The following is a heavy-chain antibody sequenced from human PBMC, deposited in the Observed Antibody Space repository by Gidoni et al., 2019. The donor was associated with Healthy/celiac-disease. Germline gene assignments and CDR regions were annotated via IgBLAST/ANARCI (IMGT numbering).Heavy chain of an antibody. Sequence: EVQLVESGGGLIQPGGSLRLSCAASGFTVSSNYMSWVRQAPGKGLEWVTVIYSGGSTYYADSVKGRFTISRDNSKNTLYLQMNSLRAEDTAVYYCATGITIFGVGFDYWGQGTLVTVSS. CDR3: ATGITIFGVGFDY. CDR2: IYSGGST. V-gene: IGHV3-53*01. D-gene: IGHD3-3*01. CDR1: GFTVSSNY. J-gene: IGHJ4*02.